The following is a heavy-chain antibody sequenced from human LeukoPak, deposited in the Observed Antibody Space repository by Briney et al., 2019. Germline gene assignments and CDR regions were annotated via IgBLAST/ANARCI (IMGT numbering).Heavy chain of an antibody. Sequence: ASVKVSCKASGYTFTSYAMHWVRQAPGQRLEWMGWINAGNGNTKYSQKFQGRVTITRDTSASTAYMELSSLRSEDTAVYYCARDTLSSTGYYYYGMDVWAKGPRSPSP. CDR1: GYTFTSYA. J-gene: IGHJ6*02. CDR2: INAGNGNT. D-gene: IGHD3-16*02. CDR3: ARDTLSSTGYYYYGMDV. V-gene: IGHV1-3*01.